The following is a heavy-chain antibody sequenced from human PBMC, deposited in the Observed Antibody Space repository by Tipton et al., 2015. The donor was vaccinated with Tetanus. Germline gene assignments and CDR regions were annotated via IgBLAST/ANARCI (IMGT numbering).Heavy chain of an antibody. V-gene: IGHV4-4*08. CDR2: IYVPESA. CDR3: ARANNDYPKKGPFDY. Sequence: TLSLTCTVSGDSISSSYWSWIRQPPGKGLEWIGYIYVPESAKNYNPSLQSRVAISIDTSKNQFSLNLRSVITADTAVYYCARANNDYPKKGPFDYWGQGILVIVSS. D-gene: IGHD5-12*01. J-gene: IGHJ4*02. CDR1: GDSISSSY.